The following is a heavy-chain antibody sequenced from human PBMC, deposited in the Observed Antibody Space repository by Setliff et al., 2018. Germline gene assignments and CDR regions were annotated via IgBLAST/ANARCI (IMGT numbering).Heavy chain of an antibody. J-gene: IGHJ6*03. CDR3: ARDNRARHYMDV. CDR2: INQSGNT. V-gene: IGHV4-59*12. CDR1: GVSISSYY. D-gene: IGHD3-10*01. Sequence: KPSETLSLTCIVSGVSISSYYWGWIRQSPGKRPEWIAEINQSGNTNYNPSLNSRVSVSVDTPTNQFSLNLSSVTAADTAVYYCARDNRARHYMDVWGKGTTVTVSS.